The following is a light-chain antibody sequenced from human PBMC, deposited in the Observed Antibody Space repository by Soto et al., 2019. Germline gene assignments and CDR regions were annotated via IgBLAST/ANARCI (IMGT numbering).Light chain of an antibody. J-gene: IGKJ4*01. CDR3: QQYNNCPLT. Sequence: EIVLTQSPATLSVSPGERATLSCRASQSVSSNLAWYQHKPGQAPRLLIYGASTRATGIPARFSGSGSGTEFTLTISSLQSEDFAVYYCQQYNNCPLTFGEGTKMEIK. V-gene: IGKV3-15*01. CDR1: QSVSSN. CDR2: GAS.